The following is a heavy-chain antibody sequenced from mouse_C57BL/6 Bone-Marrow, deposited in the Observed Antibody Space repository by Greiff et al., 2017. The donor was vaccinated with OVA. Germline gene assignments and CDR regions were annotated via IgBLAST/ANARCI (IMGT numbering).Heavy chain of an antibody. D-gene: IGHD2-5*01. J-gene: IGHJ3*01. CDR3: AICYSIYSWFAY. CDR1: GFTFSSYG. CDR2: ISSGGSYT. Sequence: EVKLMESGGDLVKPGGSLKLSCAASGFTFSSYGMSWVRQTPDKRLEWVATISSGGSYTYYPDSVKGRFTISRDNAKNTLYLQMSSLKSEDTAMYYCAICYSIYSWFAYWGQGTLVTVSA. V-gene: IGHV5-6*01.